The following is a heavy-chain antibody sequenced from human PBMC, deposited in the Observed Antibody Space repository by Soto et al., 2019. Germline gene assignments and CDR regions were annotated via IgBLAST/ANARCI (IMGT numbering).Heavy chain of an antibody. D-gene: IGHD3-10*01. J-gene: IGHJ5*02. CDR1: GGSIGGVGYS. CDR3: ARAQFYSGSGNYNNLMFDA. CDR2: MYHSGTF. Sequence: KTSETLSLTCAVSGGSIGGVGYSWSWIRQPPGGGLEWIGYMYHSGTFLKSPSLKTRLTMSLDMSKNQFSLTLNSMTAADTAVYYCARAQFYSGSGNYNNLMFDAWGQGIQVTVSS. V-gene: IGHV4-30-2*01.